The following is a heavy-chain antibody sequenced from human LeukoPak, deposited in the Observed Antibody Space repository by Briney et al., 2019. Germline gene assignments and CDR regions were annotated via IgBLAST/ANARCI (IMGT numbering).Heavy chain of an antibody. Sequence: SETLSLTCTVSGGSVSSSSHYWGWIRQPPGKGLEWIGSLYNSGSTDYNPSLRSRVTISVNPSKNHFSLKLTSVTAADTAVYYCARRAADSRYSYHVWGQGILVTVSS. CDR3: ARRAADSRYSYHV. V-gene: IGHV4-39*02. J-gene: IGHJ4*02. D-gene: IGHD5-18*01. CDR1: GGSVSSSSHY. CDR2: LYNSGST.